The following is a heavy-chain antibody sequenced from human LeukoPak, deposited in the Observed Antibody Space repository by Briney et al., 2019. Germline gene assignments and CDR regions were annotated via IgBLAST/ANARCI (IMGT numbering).Heavy chain of an antibody. CDR1: GFTFSSYS. CDR3: ARDPFGSGSS. Sequence: GGSLRLSCAASGFTFSSYSMNWVRQAPGKGLVWVSRISNDGSTTSYADSVKGRFTISRDNAKNTLYLQMNSLKAEDTAVFHCARDPFGSGSSWGQGTLVTVSS. V-gene: IGHV3-74*01. D-gene: IGHD3-10*01. CDR2: ISNDGSTT. J-gene: IGHJ4*02.